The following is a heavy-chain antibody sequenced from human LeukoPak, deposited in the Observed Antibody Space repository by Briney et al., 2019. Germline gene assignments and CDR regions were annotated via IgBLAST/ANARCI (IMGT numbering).Heavy chain of an antibody. Sequence: SETLSLTCAVYGGSFSGFYWSWIRQPPGKGLEWIGEISHSGTTYYNPSLESRVTVSVDTSKSQFSLRLSSVTAADTAVYYCARVIGGIAVPHFDYWGQGTLVTVSS. CDR1: GGSFSGFY. CDR3: ARVIGGIAVPHFDY. V-gene: IGHV4-34*01. D-gene: IGHD6-19*01. J-gene: IGHJ4*02. CDR2: ISHSGTT.